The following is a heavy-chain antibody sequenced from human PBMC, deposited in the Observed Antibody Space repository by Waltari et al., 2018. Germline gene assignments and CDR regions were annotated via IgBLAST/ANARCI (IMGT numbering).Heavy chain of an antibody. V-gene: IGHV3-30*03. CDR1: GFTFSSYG. Sequence: QVQLVESGGGVVQPGRSLRLSCAASGFTFSSYGMHWVRQAPGKGLEWVAVISYDGSNKYYADSVKGRFTISRDNSKNTLYLQMNSLRAEDTAVYYCARDDYGGNSPFDYWGQGTLVTVSS. D-gene: IGHD4-17*01. CDR2: ISYDGSNK. J-gene: IGHJ4*02. CDR3: ARDDYGGNSPFDY.